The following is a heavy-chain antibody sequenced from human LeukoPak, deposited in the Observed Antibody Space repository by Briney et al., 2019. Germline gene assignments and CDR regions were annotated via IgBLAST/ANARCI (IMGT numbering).Heavy chain of an antibody. CDR1: GGSISSYY. Sequence: QPSETLSLTCTVSGGSISSYYWSWIRQAPGKGLEWVSSIGRSGSTKYYADSLKGRFTISRDNAKNSVYLEMNSLRAEDTAIYYCARDGRDWYNWFDPWGQGTLVTVSS. CDR2: IGRSGSTK. D-gene: IGHD3-9*01. CDR3: ARDGRDWYNWFDP. J-gene: IGHJ5*02. V-gene: IGHV3-48*03.